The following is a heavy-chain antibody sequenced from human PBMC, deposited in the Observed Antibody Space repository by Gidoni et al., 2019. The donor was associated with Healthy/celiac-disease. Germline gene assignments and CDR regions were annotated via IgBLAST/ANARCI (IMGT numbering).Heavy chain of an antibody. CDR2: IYWDDDK. CDR3: AHLSYYDSSGYYYERGYYFDY. CDR1: GFSLSTSGVC. V-gene: IGHV2-5*02. J-gene: IGHJ4*02. Sequence: QITLKESGPTLVKPTQTLTLTCTFSGFSLSTSGVCVGWIRQLPGKALEWLALIYWDDDKRYSPALKSRLTITKDTSKNQVVLTMTNMEPVDTATYYCAHLSYYDSSGYYYERGYYFDYWGQGTLVTVSS. D-gene: IGHD3-22*01.